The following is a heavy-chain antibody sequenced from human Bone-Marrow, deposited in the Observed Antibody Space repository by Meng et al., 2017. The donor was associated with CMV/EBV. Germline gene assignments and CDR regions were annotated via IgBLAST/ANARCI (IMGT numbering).Heavy chain of an antibody. J-gene: IGHJ4*02. CDR2: IYYSGST. Sequence: SETLSLTCTVSGGSISSNNYYWGWSRQPPGRGLEWIGYIYYSGSTNYNPSLKSRVTISVDTSKNQFSLKLNAVTAADTAVYYCAREGQLAAYDYWGQGTMVTVSS. CDR3: AREGQLAAYDY. V-gene: IGHV4-61*01. D-gene: IGHD6-6*01. CDR1: GGSISSNNYY.